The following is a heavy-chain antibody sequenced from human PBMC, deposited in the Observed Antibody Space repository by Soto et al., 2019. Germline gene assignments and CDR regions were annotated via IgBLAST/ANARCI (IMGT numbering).Heavy chain of an antibody. CDR2: ITGSGGGT. D-gene: IGHD1-1*01. CDR3: AKDGLGTPYLMDV. J-gene: IGHJ6*02. V-gene: IGHV3-23*01. CDR1: GFPFSTYA. Sequence: PWGSLRLSCAASGFPFSTYAMSWVRQAPGNGLEWVSAITGSGGGTYYPDSVKGRFTISRDNSKNTLYLLMHSLRAEDTAVYYCAKDGLGTPYLMDVWGQGTTVTVSS.